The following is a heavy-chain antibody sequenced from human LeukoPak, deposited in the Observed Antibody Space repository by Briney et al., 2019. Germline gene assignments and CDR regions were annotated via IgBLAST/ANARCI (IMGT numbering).Heavy chain of an antibody. CDR1: GFTFSSYG. D-gene: IGHD2-2*01. Sequence: GGSLRLSCAASGFTFSSYGMHWVRQAPGKGLEWVAFIRYDGSNKYYADSVKGRFTISRDNSKNTLYLQMSSLRAEDTAVYYCAKDALVVPAANLFYFDYWGQGTLVTVSS. CDR2: IRYDGSNK. J-gene: IGHJ4*02. V-gene: IGHV3-30*02. CDR3: AKDALVVPAANLFYFDY.